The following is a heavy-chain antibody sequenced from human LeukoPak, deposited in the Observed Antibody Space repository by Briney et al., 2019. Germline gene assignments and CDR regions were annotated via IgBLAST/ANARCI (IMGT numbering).Heavy chain of an antibody. V-gene: IGHV4-4*02. CDR1: GDSISTNHW. CDR2: VYHSGST. Sequence: PSGTQSLTCAVSGDSISTNHWWSWVRQPPGKGLEWIGEVYHSGSTNYNPSLKSRVTISVDKSKNLFSLKLTSVTAADTAMYHCASARWDYWGQGTLVTVSS. J-gene: IGHJ4*02. D-gene: IGHD5-24*01. CDR3: ASARWDY.